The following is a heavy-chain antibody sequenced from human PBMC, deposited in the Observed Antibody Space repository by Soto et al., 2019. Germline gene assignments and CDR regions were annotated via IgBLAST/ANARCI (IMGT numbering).Heavy chain of an antibody. Sequence: EVQLLESGGGLVQPGGSLRLSCVASGFTFSSYAMSWVRQAPGKGLEWVSGISGSGGHTYYADSVKGRFTISRDNSKNTLYLQMNSLRAEDTAVYYCAKFLMTTELWNHFDYWGQGTLVTVSS. CDR2: ISGSGGHT. V-gene: IGHV3-23*01. CDR3: AKFLMTTELWNHFDY. CDR1: GFTFSSYA. D-gene: IGHD1-1*01. J-gene: IGHJ4*02.